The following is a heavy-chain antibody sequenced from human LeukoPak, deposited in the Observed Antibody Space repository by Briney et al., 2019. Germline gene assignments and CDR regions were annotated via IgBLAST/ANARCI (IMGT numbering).Heavy chain of an antibody. CDR3: ARTRGGIATAGRVYFDY. J-gene: IGHJ4*02. CDR2: IYAGGSGSA. CDR1: GFTVTGND. V-gene: IGHV3-53*01. Sequence: GGSLRLSCAASGFTVTGNDMSWVRQAPGMGLEWVSLIYAGGSGSAYYADSVKGRFTISRDNAKNSLYLQMNSLRAEDTAVYYCARTRGGIATAGRVYFDYWGQGTLVTVSS. D-gene: IGHD6-13*01.